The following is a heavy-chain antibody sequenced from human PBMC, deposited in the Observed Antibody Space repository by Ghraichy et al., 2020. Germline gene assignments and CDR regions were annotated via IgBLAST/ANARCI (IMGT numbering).Heavy chain of an antibody. CDR2: IYYSGNT. CDR3: ATSKGGYDSSGYYYYYYYMNV. Sequence: SETLSLTCTVSGSSISSSTYYWGWIRQPPGKELEWIGSIYYSGNTYYNPSLRSRVTISVDMSKNQSSLMLSSVTAADTAVYFCATSKGGYDSSGYYYYYYYMNVWSKETTVTVSS. CDR1: GSSISSSTYY. V-gene: IGHV4-39*01. J-gene: IGHJ6*03. D-gene: IGHD3-22*01.